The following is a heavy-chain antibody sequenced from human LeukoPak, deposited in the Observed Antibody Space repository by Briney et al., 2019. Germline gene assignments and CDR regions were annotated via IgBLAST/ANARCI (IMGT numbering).Heavy chain of an antibody. V-gene: IGHV4-39*01. CDR2: IFFSGST. Sequence: WVRQPPGKGLEWIGSIFFSGSTYYNPSLKSRVTISVDTSKNQFSLILSSMTAADTAVYYCARKGDGYNSGYFDLWGRGTLVTVSS. J-gene: IGHJ2*01. D-gene: IGHD5-24*01. CDR3: ARKGDGYNSGYFDL.